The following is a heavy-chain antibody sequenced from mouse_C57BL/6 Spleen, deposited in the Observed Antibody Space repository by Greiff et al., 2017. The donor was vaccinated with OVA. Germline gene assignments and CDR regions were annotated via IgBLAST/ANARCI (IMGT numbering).Heavy chain of an antibody. CDR3: ARGGKLAYAMDY. J-gene: IGHJ4*01. V-gene: IGHV5-4*03. Sequence: EVMLVESGGGLVKPGGSLKLSCAASGFTFSSYAMSWVRQTPEKRLEWVATISDGGSYTYSPDNVKGRFTISRDNAKNNLYLQMSHLKSEDTAMYYCARGGKLAYAMDYWGQGTSVTVSS. D-gene: IGHD4-1*01. CDR2: ISDGGSYT. CDR1: GFTFSSYA.